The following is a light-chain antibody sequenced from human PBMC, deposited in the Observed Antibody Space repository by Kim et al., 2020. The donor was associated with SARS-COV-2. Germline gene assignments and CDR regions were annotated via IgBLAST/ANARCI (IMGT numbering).Light chain of an antibody. CDR2: QDS. V-gene: IGLV3-1*01. CDR1: KLGDKY. J-gene: IGLJ2*01. Sequence: LSPVPTARITCSGDKLGDKYACWYQLKPGQSPVLVIYQDSKRPSGIPERFSGSNSGNTATLTISGTQAMDEADYYCQAWDSSTVVFGGGTQLTVL. CDR3: QAWDSSTVV.